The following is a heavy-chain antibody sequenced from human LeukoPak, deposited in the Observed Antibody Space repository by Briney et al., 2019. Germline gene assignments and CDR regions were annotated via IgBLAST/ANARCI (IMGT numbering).Heavy chain of an antibody. CDR1: GDSVSPGY. CDR2: ISDSGIT. Sequence: KPSETLSLSCTVSGDSVSPGYWPWIRQSPGKGLEWIGYISDSGITDYNPSLKSRLTISVDTSNNKFSLNLHSVTAADTAVYYCAGRGHRYSRDWGQGILVTVSS. CDR3: AGRGHRYSRD. D-gene: IGHD2-15*01. J-gene: IGHJ1*01. V-gene: IGHV4-4*09.